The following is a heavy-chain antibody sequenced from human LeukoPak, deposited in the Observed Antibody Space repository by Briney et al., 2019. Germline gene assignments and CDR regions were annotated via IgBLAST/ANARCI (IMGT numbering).Heavy chain of an antibody. CDR3: ARDQYYYDSSGYYYYFDY. CDR1: GFTFTSYW. CDR2: IKQDGSEK. J-gene: IGHJ4*02. D-gene: IGHD3-22*01. Sequence: QPGGSLRLSCAASGFTFTSYWMSWVRLAPGKGLEWVANIKQDGSEKYYVDSVKGRFTISRDNTKNSLYLQMNSLRAEDTAVYYCARDQYYYDSSGYYYYFDYWGQGTLVTVSS. V-gene: IGHV3-7*04.